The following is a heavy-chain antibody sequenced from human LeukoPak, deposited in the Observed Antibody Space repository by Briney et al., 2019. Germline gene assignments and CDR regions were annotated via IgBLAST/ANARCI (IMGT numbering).Heavy chain of an antibody. Sequence: PSETLSLTCTASGVSISSYYWSWIRQPPGKGLEWIGYIYYSGSTNYNPSLKSRVTISVDTSKNQFSLKLSSVTAADTAVYYCARCIAVAGMFGWFDPWGQGTLVTVSS. D-gene: IGHD6-19*01. V-gene: IGHV4-59*01. CDR3: ARCIAVAGMFGWFDP. CDR2: IYYSGST. CDR1: GVSISSYY. J-gene: IGHJ5*02.